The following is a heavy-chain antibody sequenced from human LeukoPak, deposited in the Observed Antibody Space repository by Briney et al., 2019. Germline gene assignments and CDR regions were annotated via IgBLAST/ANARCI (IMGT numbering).Heavy chain of an antibody. D-gene: IGHD2-8*01. CDR3: ARTVRAYCTLDY. CDR1: GGSLSSGGYY. J-gene: IGHJ4*02. Sequence: SETLSLTCTVSGGSLSSGGYYWSWIRQHPGKGLEWIGYIYYSGSTYYNPSLKSRVTISVDTSKNQFSLKLSTVTAADTAVYYCARTVRAYCTLDYGGQGTLVTV. V-gene: IGHV4-31*03. CDR2: IYYSGST.